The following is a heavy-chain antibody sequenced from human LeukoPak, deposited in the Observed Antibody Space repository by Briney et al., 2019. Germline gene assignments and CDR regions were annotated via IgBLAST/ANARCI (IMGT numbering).Heavy chain of an antibody. CDR3: ARDLTMVRGVIILYYFDY. CDR2: INPNSGGT. V-gene: IGHV1-2*02. CDR1: GYIFTGYY. D-gene: IGHD3-10*01. Sequence: ASVRVSCKASGYIFTGYYMHWMRQAPGQGLEWVGWINPNSGGTNYAQKFQGRVTMTRDTSISTAYMELSRLRSDDTAVYYCARDLTMVRGVIILYYFDYWGQGTLVTVSS. J-gene: IGHJ4*02.